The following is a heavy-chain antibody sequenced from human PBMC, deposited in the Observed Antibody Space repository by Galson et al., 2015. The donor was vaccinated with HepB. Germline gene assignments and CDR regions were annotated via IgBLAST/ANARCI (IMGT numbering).Heavy chain of an antibody. CDR3: ARLDTATYYYYYYAMDV. CDR1: GVSISNYY. D-gene: IGHD5-18*01. Sequence: ETLSLTCTVSGVSISNYYWTWIRQSPGKGLEWIGCLYYKGSTNYNPSLKSRVTMSVDTSTNQFSLKLTSVTASDTAVYYCARLDTATYYYYYYAMDVWGQGTTVTVSS. V-gene: IGHV4-59*08. CDR2: LYYKGST. J-gene: IGHJ6*02.